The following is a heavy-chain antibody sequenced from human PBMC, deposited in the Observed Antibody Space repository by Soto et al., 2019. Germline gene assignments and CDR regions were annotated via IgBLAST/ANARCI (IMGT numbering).Heavy chain of an antibody. CDR1: GGNFSSYA. Sequence: QVPLVQSGAEVKKPGSSVRVSCKASGGNFSSYAISWVRQAPGQGIEWMGGIIPIFGTENYAQKFPGRVTITADESTSPAYMELSSLRSEDTAVYYCAIDRIAGSKYYYGMDVWGQGTTVTVSS. CDR2: IIPIFGTE. V-gene: IGHV1-69*01. D-gene: IGHD6-13*01. J-gene: IGHJ6*02. CDR3: AIDRIAGSKYYYGMDV.